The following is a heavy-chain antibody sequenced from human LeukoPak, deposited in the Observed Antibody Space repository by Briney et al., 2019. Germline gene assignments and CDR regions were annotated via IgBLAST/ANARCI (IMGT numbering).Heavy chain of an antibody. V-gene: IGHV3-21*01. CDR3: ARDRRFSEKDY. J-gene: IGHJ4*02. Sequence: GGPLRLSCAASGFTFSSYSMNWVRQAPGKGLEWVSSISSSSSYIYYADSVKGRFTISRDNAKNSLYLQMNSLRAEDTAVYYCARDRRFSEKDYWGQGTLVTVSS. CDR1: GFTFSSYS. CDR2: ISSSSSYI.